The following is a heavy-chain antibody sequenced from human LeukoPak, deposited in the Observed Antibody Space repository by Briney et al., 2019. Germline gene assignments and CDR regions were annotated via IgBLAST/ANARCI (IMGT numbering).Heavy chain of an antibody. CDR1: GFTFSAYS. J-gene: IGHJ6*03. Sequence: PGGSLRLSCAASGFTFSAYSMNWVRKAPGQGLESVSYISSSGSTIYYAGSVKGRFTVSRDNAKNSLHLQMNSLRAEDTAVYYCARGATVWARMDVWGKGTTVTVSS. CDR2: ISSSGSTI. CDR3: ARGATVWARMDV. D-gene: IGHD4-17*01. V-gene: IGHV3-48*04.